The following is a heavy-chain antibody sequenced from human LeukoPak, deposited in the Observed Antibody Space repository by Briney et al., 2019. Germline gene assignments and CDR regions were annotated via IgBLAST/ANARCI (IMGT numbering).Heavy chain of an antibody. V-gene: IGHV3-11*05. D-gene: IGHD1-26*01. CDR2: ITSSSDYT. CDR1: GFSFSNYH. CDR3: ARGSYYYFDY. J-gene: IGHJ4*02. Sequence: GESLRLSCVDSGFSFSNYHMSWIRQAPGKGLERLSYITSSSDYTNYADSVKGRFTISRDNAKKSLYLQMNSLRGEDTAVYYCARGSYYYFDYWGQGTLVTVS.